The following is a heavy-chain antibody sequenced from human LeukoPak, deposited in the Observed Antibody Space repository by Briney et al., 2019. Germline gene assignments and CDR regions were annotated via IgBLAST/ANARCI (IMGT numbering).Heavy chain of an antibody. CDR2: IAYSGST. CDR3: ARDYGGNSITFGI. Sequence: SETLSLTCTVSGGSISSYYWSWIRQPPGKGLEWIGHIAYSGSTIYNPSLKSRVTITLDTSKNLFSLKPTSVTAADTAVYYCARDYGGNSITFGIWGQGIMVTVSS. V-gene: IGHV4-59*01. CDR1: GGSISSYY. D-gene: IGHD4-23*01. J-gene: IGHJ3*02.